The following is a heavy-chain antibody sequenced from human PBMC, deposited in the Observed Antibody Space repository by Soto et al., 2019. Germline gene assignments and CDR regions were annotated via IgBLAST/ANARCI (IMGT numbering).Heavy chain of an antibody. J-gene: IGHJ6*02. CDR1: GYTFTSYY. CDR3: ARLGARGYSGYAYYYGMDV. CDR2: INPSGGST. D-gene: IGHD5-12*01. V-gene: IGHV1-46*01. Sequence: GASVKVSCKASGYTFTSYYMHWVRQAPGQGLEWMGIINPSGGSTSYAQKFQGRVTITRDTSASTAYMELSSLRSEDTAVYYCARLGARGYSGYAYYYGMDVWGQGTTVTVSS.